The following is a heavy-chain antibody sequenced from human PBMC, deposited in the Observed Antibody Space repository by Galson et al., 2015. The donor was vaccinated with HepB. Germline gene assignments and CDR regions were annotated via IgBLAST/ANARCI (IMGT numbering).Heavy chain of an antibody. CDR1: GFSFSRYS. D-gene: IGHD2-15*01. CDR3: AKGCGLFDC. J-gene: IGHJ5*01. Sequence: SLRLSCAVSGFSFSRYSMHWVRQAPGKGLEYVSAISSNGAYPYYADSVKGRFTISRDNSKNTLYRQMNSLRAEDTVIYYCAKGCGLFDCWGQGTLVTVSS. V-gene: IGHV3-64*04. CDR2: ISSNGAYP.